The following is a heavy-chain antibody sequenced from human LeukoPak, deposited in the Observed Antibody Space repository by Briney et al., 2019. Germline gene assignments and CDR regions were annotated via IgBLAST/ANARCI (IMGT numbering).Heavy chain of an antibody. CDR2: IYYSGST. J-gene: IGHJ3*02. D-gene: IGHD2-15*01. Sequence: LETLSLTCTVSGGSISSSSYYWGWIRQPPGKGLEWIGSIYYSGSTYYNPSLKSRVTISVDTSKNQFSLKLSSVTAADTAVYYCARHDIPRYCSGGSCPSAFDIWGQGTMVTVSS. CDR1: GGSISSSSYY. CDR3: ARHDIPRYCSGGSCPSAFDI. V-gene: IGHV4-39*01.